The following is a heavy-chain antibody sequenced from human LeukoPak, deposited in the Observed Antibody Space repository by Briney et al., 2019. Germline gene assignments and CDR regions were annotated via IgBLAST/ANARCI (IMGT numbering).Heavy chain of an antibody. CDR3: AHICSGGSCYSTDAFDI. CDR1: GFSLSTSGVG. J-gene: IGHJ3*02. Sequence: ASGPTLVKPTQTLTLTCTFSGFSLSTSGVGVGWIRLPPGKALEWLALIYWNDDKRYSPSLKSRLTITKDTSKNQVVLTMTNMDPVDTATYYCAHICSGGSCYSTDAFDIWGQGTMVTVSS. CDR2: IYWNDDK. D-gene: IGHD2-15*01. V-gene: IGHV2-5*01.